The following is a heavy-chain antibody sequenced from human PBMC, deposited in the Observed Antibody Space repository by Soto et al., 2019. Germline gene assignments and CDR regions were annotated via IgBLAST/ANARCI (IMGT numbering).Heavy chain of an antibody. D-gene: IGHD2-2*01. CDR3: AKTLTSSSGRFDP. CDR2: ISPYSGNT. Sequence: ASVKVSCKTAGYTFTRFGITWLRQAPGQGLEWMGWISPYSGNTKYSQRFQGRVTITSDKSTSTVYMDLSGLRSDDTAKYYCAKTLTSSSGRFDPWGQGTLVTVSS. V-gene: IGHV1-18*04. J-gene: IGHJ5*02. CDR1: GYTFTRFG.